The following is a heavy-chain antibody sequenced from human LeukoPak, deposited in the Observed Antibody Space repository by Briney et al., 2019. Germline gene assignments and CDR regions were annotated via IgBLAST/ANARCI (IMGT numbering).Heavy chain of an antibody. J-gene: IGHJ4*02. Sequence: GGSLRLSCAASGFTFNNYVMSWVRQAPGKGLEWVSAIYSGGTTYYADSVRGRFTISRDNSKSTLYLLMNSLRAEDTAMYHCARQTGESTNFDNWGQGTLVTVSS. D-gene: IGHD2-2*01. V-gene: IGHV3-23*01. CDR1: GFTFNNYV. CDR2: IYSGGTT. CDR3: ARQTGESTNFDN.